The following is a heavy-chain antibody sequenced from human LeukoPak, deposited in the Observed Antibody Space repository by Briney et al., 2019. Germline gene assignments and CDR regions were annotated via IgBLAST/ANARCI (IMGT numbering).Heavy chain of an antibody. CDR3: ARHLNRGVSYYYYYYGMDV. J-gene: IGHJ6*02. D-gene: IGHD3-10*01. V-gene: IGHV4-59*08. CDR2: IYYSGST. CDR1: VGSICSYY. Sequence: SETLSLTCTVSVGSICSYYWSCIRQPPGKGREWIGYIYYSGSTNYNPSLKSRVLRSVDASKDQFSLKLSSVTAADTAVYYCARHLNRGVSYYYYYYGMDVWGQGTTVTVSS.